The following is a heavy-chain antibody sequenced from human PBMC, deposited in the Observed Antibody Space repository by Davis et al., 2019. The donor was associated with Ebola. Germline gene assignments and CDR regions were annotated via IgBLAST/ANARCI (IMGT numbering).Heavy chain of an antibody. J-gene: IGHJ4*02. Sequence: GGSLRLSCAASGFPFSVSFMDWVRLTPGKGLEWVGLSRNKENRYSTEYAASVKGRFTISRDDSKNLLYLEMNGLRTEDTAVYYCVTENWYRFESWGQGTLVAVSS. CDR2: SRNKENRYST. CDR3: VTENWYRFES. D-gene: IGHD1/OR15-1a*01. CDR1: GFPFSVSF. V-gene: IGHV3-72*01.